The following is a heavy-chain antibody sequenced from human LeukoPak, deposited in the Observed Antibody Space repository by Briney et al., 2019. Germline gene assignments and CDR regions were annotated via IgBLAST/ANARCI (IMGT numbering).Heavy chain of an antibody. J-gene: IGHJ6*02. CDR3: ARDRRRRGYSCMDV. D-gene: IGHD6-13*01. Sequence: ASVKVSCKASGYTFTSYGISWVRQAPGQGLEWMGWISAYNGNTNYAQKLQGRVTMTTHTATSTAYMELRSQRSDDAAVYYCARDRRRRGYSCMDVWGQGTTVTVAS. CDR1: GYTFTSYG. V-gene: IGHV1-18*01. CDR2: ISAYNGNT.